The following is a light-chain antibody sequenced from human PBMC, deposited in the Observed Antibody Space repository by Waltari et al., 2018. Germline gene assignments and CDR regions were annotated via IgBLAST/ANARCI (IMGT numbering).Light chain of an antibody. Sequence: QVVLTQSPSASASLGASVKLTCTLSSGHSSYAIAWHQQQPEKGPRYLMKCNSDGMYSEGDGIPDRFSGSSSGAERYLTISSLQSEDEADYYCQTWGTGIHGAFGGGTKLTVL. J-gene: IGLJ2*01. CDR2: CNSDGMY. CDR3: QTWGTGIHGA. CDR1: SGHSSYA. V-gene: IGLV4-69*02.